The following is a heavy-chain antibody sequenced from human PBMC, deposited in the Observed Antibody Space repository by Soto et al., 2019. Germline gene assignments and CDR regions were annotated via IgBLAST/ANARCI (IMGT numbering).Heavy chain of an antibody. D-gene: IGHD3-22*01. V-gene: IGHV1-69*01. CDR2: IIPMFGSA. CDR1: GGTFINYA. J-gene: IGHJ6*02. Sequence: QVQLVQSGTEVKKPGSSVKVSCKASGGTFINYAFSWLRQAPGQGLEWMGVIIPMFGSANYAQRFQGRVTIAADESTSTVYMELGSLRSEDTAVFYCASTYYYDTSADGGSSSYYFAMEVWGQGTTVTVSS. CDR3: ASTYYYDTSADGGSSSYYFAMEV.